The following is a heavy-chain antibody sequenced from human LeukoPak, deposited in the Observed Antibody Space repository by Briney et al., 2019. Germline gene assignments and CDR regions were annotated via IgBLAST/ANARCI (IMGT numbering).Heavy chain of an antibody. CDR3: ARGGGSGSYFYYGMDV. V-gene: IGHV3-64*01. Sequence: PGGSLRLSCAASGFDFSKHAMHWVRLAPGKGLEHVSTVSSEGGSTYYGNSVQGRFTISRDNSNNTVYLQMGSLRPEDMAVYYCARGGGSGSYFYYGMDVWGQGTTVTVSS. CDR2: VSSEGGST. J-gene: IGHJ6*02. D-gene: IGHD3-10*01. CDR1: GFDFSKHA.